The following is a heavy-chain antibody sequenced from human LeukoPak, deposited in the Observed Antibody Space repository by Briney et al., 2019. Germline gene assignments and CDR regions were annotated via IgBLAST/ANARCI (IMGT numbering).Heavy chain of an antibody. J-gene: IGHJ4*02. D-gene: IGHD3-22*01. CDR2: IPYDGLTV. CDR3: ARGSYQYDSSGSFDFDY. V-gene: IGHV3-30-3*01. CDR1: GFMFSNFA. Sequence: GGSLRLSCAASGFMFSNFAMHWVRQVPGKGLEWVAYIPYDGLTVYNTDFVKGRFTISRDNSKNTLFLQMNGLGAEDTSMYFCARGSYQYDSSGSFDFDYWGQGALVTVS.